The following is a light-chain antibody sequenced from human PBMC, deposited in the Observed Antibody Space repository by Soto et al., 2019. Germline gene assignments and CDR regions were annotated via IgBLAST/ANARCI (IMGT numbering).Light chain of an antibody. Sequence: QSALTQPASVSGSPGQSIAISCTGSSSDVGIYNYVSWYQQHPGKVPKLIIYEVSNRPSGVSNRFSGSKSGNTASLTISGPHPEAEDDYHCSSYQTSSTRVFGTGTRSPS. J-gene: IGLJ1*01. CDR3: SSYQTSSTRV. CDR1: SSDVGIYNY. V-gene: IGLV2-14*01. CDR2: EVS.